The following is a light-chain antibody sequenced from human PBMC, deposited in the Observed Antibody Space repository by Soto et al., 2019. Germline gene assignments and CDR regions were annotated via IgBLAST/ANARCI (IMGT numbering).Light chain of an antibody. J-gene: IGKJ3*01. V-gene: IGKV1-17*01. CDR3: LQHSSYPFT. CDR1: QGIRDD. CDR2: RAS. Sequence: DIQMTQSPSFLSPSIGDRVTITCRASQGIRDDLSLFQQKPWKAPERLIYRASFLQAGVPSRFSGSRSGTEFTLTIISLQPEDFATYYCLQHSSYPFTFGPGTEVHVK.